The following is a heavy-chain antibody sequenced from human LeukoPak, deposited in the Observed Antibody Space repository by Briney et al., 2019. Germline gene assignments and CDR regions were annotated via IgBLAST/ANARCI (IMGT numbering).Heavy chain of an antibody. Sequence: GGSLRLSCAAFGFTFSSYWMSWVRQAPGKGLEWVASIKQDGSETRYVDSMKGRFAIFRDNTKTSLYLQMNSLRAEDTAVYYCARYGLGDTFDIWGQGTVVTVSS. CDR3: ARYGLGDTFDI. CDR1: GFTFSSYW. V-gene: IGHV3-7*01. CDR2: IKQDGSET. J-gene: IGHJ3*02. D-gene: IGHD3-10*01.